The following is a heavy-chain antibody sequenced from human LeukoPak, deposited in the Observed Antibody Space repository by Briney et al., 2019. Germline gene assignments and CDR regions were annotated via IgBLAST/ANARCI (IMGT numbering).Heavy chain of an antibody. CDR3: ARILLDAPRNLYFDY. CDR1: GGSISSSSYY. J-gene: IGHJ4*02. CDR2: IDWDDDK. V-gene: IGHV2-70*11. Sequence: TLSLTCTVSGGSISSSSYYWGWIRQPPGKALEWLARIDWDDDKYYSTSLKTRLTISKDTSKNQVVLTMTNMDPVDTATYYCARILLDAPRNLYFDYWGQGTLVTVSS.